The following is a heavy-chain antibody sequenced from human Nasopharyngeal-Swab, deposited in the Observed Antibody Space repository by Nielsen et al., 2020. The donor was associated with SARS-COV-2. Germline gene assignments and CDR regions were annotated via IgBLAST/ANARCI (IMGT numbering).Heavy chain of an antibody. CDR3: ARGYNWTRGFVSRGFDY. D-gene: IGHD1-20*01. CDR2: INHSGST. V-gene: IGHV4-34*01. CDR1: GGSFSGYY. J-gene: IGHJ4*02. Sequence: SETLSLTCAGYGGSFSGYYWSWIRQPPGKGLEWIGEINHSGSTNYNPSLKSRVSISVDTSKNQFSLKLSSVTAADTAVYYCARGYNWTRGFVSRGFDYWGQGTLVTVSS.